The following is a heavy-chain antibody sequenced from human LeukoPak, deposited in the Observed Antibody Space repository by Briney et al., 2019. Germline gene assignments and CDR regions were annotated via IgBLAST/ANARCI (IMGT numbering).Heavy chain of an antibody. CDR2: IYYSGST. V-gene: IGHV4-39*01. Sequence: SETLSLTCTVSGGSISSSSYYWGWIRQPPGKGLEWIGSIYYSGSTYYNPSLKSRVTISVDTSKNQFSLKLSSVTAADTAVYYCAGPPFRIAAAGDFDYWGQGTLVTVSS. CDR3: AGPPFRIAAAGDFDY. D-gene: IGHD6-13*01. CDR1: GGSISSSSYY. J-gene: IGHJ4*02.